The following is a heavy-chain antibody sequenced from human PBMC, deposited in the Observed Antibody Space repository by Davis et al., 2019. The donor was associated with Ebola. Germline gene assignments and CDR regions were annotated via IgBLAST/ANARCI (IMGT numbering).Heavy chain of an antibody. V-gene: IGHV1-69*06. CDR1: GGTFSTYA. CDR3: ARALRVGFDY. Sequence: SAKVSCNASGGTFSTYAISWVRQAPGQGLQWMGGIIPIFGTANYAQKFQGRVTITADKSTSTAYMELSSLRSEDTAVYYCARALRVGFDYWGQGTLVTVSS. CDR2: IIPIFGTA. D-gene: IGHD3-10*01. J-gene: IGHJ4*02.